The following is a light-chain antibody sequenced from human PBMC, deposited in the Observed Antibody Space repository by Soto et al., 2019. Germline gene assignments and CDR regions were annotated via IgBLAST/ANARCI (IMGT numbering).Light chain of an antibody. V-gene: IGKV3-20*01. J-gene: IGKJ3*01. CDR3: QQYGSSPFT. Sequence: EMGLTQSPGTLSLSPGERATLSCRASQSVSSSYLAWYQQKPGQAPRLLIYGASSRATGIPARFSGSGSGTDFTLTISRLEPEEFAVDYCQQYGSSPFTFGPGTKVDSK. CDR1: QSVSSSY. CDR2: GAS.